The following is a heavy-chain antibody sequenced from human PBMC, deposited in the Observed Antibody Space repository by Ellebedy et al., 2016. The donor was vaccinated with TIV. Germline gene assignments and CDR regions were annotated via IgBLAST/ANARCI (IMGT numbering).Heavy chain of an antibody. CDR2: VGTAGYT. CDR1: GFTFSNYD. Sequence: GESLKISXTASGFTFSNYDMYWIRQSSAKGLEWVATVGTAGYTDYSVSVRGRFTISRDNAKDSLWLQLSGLTVADTAVYYCARGDLYTASSFPDFWGQGARVTVSS. J-gene: IGHJ4*02. D-gene: IGHD6-6*01. CDR3: ARGDLYTASSFPDF. V-gene: IGHV3-13*01.